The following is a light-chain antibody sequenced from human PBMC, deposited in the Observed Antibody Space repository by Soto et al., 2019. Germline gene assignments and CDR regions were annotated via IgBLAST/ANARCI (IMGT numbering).Light chain of an antibody. Sequence: ETGMTESRGTLSLSPGQGTSLSCRDSQSVSSSYLAWYQQKPGQARRLLIYGASSRATGIPDRFSGSGSGTDFTLTISRLEPEDFAVYYCPQYGSSLTFGGAHKVDI. CDR1: QSVSSSY. CDR2: GAS. J-gene: IGKJ4*01. CDR3: PQYGSSLT. V-gene: IGKV3-20*01.